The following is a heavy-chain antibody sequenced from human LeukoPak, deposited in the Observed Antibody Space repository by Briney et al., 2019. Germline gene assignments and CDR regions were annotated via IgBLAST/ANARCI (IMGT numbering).Heavy chain of an antibody. CDR1: GFTFSSYW. D-gene: IGHD2-2*01. V-gene: IGHV3-7*01. CDR2: IKQDGSEK. CDR3: ARRGGSTNYDAFDI. Sequence: HPGGSLRLSCAGSGFTFSSYWMSWVRQAPGKGLAWVANIKQDGSEKYYVDSVKGRFTISRDNAKNSLYLQMNSLRAEDTAVYYCARRGGSTNYDAFDIWGQGTMVTVSS. J-gene: IGHJ3*02.